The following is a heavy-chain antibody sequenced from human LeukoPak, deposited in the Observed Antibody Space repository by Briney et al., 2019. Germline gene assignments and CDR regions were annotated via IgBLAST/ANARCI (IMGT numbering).Heavy chain of an antibody. CDR1: GFTFSSYW. CDR3: AKDSRTTYDSSWQYYFDS. J-gene: IGHJ4*02. Sequence: PGGFLRLSCAASGFTFSSYWMSWVRQAPGKGLEWVANIKQDGSEKYYVDSVKGRFTISRDNAKNSLYLQMNRLRAEDTAVYYCAKDSRTTYDSSWQYYFDSWGQGTLVTVSS. V-gene: IGHV3-7*03. D-gene: IGHD6-13*01. CDR2: IKQDGSEK.